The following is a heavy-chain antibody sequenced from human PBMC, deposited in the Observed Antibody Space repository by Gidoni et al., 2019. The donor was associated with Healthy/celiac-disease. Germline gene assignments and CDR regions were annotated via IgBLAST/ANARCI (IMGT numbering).Heavy chain of an antibody. V-gene: IGHV4-31*03. CDR2: IYYSGST. J-gene: IGHJ4*02. Sequence: QVHPQESGPGLVKPSQTLSLPCTVSGGSISSGGYYWSWIRQHPGKGLEWIGYIYYSGSTYYNPSLKSRVTISVDTSKNQFSLKLSSVTAADTAVYYCARVHRADYSIDYWGQGTLVTVSS. CDR3: ARVHRADYSIDY. CDR1: GGSISSGGYY. D-gene: IGHD4-4*01.